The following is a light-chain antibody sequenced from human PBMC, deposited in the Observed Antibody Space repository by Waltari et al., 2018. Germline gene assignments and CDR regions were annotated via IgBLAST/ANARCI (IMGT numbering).Light chain of an antibody. CDR3: CSFTRTSTWV. V-gene: IGLV2-14*01. CDR2: DVS. CDR1: SRDVRGYNY. J-gene: IGLJ3*02. Sequence: QSTLTQPASVSGSPGQSITIPCTGTSRDVRGYNYVSWYQPYPGKAPKLIIYDVSHRPSGISNRFSASKSGITASLTISGLQAEDEADYFCCSFTRTSTWVFGGGTKLTVL.